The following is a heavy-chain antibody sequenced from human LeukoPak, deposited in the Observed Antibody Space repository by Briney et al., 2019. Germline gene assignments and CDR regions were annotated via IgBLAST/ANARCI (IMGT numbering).Heavy chain of an antibody. V-gene: IGHV3-48*04. CDR1: GFTFSTYS. D-gene: IGHD3-10*01. CDR2: INSDSSTI. CDR3: ARENGGSGSY. Sequence: GGSLRLSCAASGFTFSTYSLNWVRQAPGRGLEWVSYINSDSSTIYYADSVKGRFTISRDNARNSLYLQMNSLRVEDTAIYYCARENGGSGSYWGQGTLVTVSS. J-gene: IGHJ4*02.